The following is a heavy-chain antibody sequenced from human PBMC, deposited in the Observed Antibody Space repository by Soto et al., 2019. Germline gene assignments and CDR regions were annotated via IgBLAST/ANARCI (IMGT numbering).Heavy chain of an antibody. CDR3: ARESAGDRGYSGYDGYYYGMDV. CDR2: IIPIFGTA. Sequence: QVQLVQSGAEVKKPGSSVKVFCKASGGTFSSYAISWVRQAPGQGLEWMGGIIPIFGTANYAQKFQGRVTITADESTSTAYMELSSLRSEDTAVYYCARESAGDRGYSGYDGYYYGMDVWGQGTTVTVSS. D-gene: IGHD5-12*01. V-gene: IGHV1-69*01. J-gene: IGHJ6*02. CDR1: GGTFSSYA.